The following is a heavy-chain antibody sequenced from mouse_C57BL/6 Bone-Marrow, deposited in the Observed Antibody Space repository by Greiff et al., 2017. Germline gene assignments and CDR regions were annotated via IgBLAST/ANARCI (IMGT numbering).Heavy chain of an antibody. CDR1: GFTFSSYG. J-gene: IGHJ1*03. Sequence: EVKLMESGGDLVKPGGSLKLSCAASGFTFSSYGMSWVRQTPDKRLEWVATISSGGSYTYYPDSVKGRFTISRDNAKNTLYLQMSSLKSEDTAMYYCARHLYYYGSSGVYWYFDVWGTGTTVTVSS. CDR3: ARHLYYYGSSGVYWYFDV. D-gene: IGHD1-1*01. CDR2: ISSGGSYT. V-gene: IGHV5-6*01.